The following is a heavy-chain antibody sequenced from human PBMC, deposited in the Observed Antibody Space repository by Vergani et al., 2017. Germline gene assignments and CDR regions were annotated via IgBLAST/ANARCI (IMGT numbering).Heavy chain of an antibody. CDR3: ARENIVVVPAAIPLDY. CDR2: INAGNGNT. D-gene: IGHD2-2*02. V-gene: IGHV1-3*01. Sequence: QVQLVQSGAEVKKPGASVKVSCKASGYTFTSYAMHWVRQAPGQRLEWMGWINAGNGNTKYSQKFQGRVTITRDTSASTAYMELSSLRSEDTAVYYCARENIVVVPAAIPLDYWGQGTLVTVSS. J-gene: IGHJ4*02. CDR1: GYTFTSYA.